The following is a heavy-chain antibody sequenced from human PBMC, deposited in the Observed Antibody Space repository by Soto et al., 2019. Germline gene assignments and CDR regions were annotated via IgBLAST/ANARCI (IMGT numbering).Heavy chain of an antibody. J-gene: IGHJ3*01. CDR1: VFTFSSYE. Sequence: PVGSLRLSCASSVFTFSSYEMNCVRHSPGKWLEWLSYISGSGTIILYADSVKGRFTISRDNAKNSLYLQMNSLRVEDTAVYYCARDWDFWLDLYSTDAFDLWGQGTMVSVSS. V-gene: IGHV3-48*03. D-gene: IGHD3-3*01. CDR2: ISGSGTII. CDR3: ARDWDFWLDLYSTDAFDL.